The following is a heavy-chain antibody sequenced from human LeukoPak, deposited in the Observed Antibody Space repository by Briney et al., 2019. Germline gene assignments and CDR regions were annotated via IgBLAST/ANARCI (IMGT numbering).Heavy chain of an antibody. CDR2: INPNSGGT. D-gene: IGHD3-10*01. CDR1: GYTFTGYS. Sequence: ASVKVSCKASGYTFTGYSMHLVRQAPGQGLEWMGWINPNSGGTKYAQKFQGRVTMTRDTSISTAYMELSRLRSDDTAVYYCARDKGYGSGSLYAMDVWGQGTTVTVS. J-gene: IGHJ6*02. CDR3: ARDKGYGSGSLYAMDV. V-gene: IGHV1-2*02.